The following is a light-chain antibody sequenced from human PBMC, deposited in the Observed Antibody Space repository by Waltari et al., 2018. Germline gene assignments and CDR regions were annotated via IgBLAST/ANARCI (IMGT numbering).Light chain of an antibody. V-gene: IGKV3-11*01. CDR1: QSVSSF. CDR2: DAS. CDR3: QQRSKWPRT. J-gene: IGKJ1*01. Sequence: EVVLTPSPATLSLSPGARATLSCRANQSVSSFLAWYQQKPGQAPRLLIYDASNRATGIPARFSGSGSGTDFTLTISSLEPEDFAVYYCQQRSKWPRTFGQGTKVEIK.